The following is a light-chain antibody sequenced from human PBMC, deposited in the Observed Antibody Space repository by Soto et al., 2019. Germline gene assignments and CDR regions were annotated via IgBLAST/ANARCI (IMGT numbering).Light chain of an antibody. V-gene: IGLV2-14*01. CDR3: SSYTSSSTYV. CDR2: DVS. Sequence: QSALTQPASVSGSPGQSITISCTGTSSDVGGYNYVSWYQQNPGKAPKLMIYDVSNRPSGVSIRFSGSKSGNTASLTISGLQAEDEADYYCSSYTSSSTYVFGTGTKLTVL. CDR1: SSDVGGYNY. J-gene: IGLJ1*01.